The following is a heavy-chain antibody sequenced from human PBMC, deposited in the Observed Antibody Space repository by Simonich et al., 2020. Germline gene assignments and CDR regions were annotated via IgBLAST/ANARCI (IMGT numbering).Heavy chain of an antibody. CDR1: GFTFSSYW. CDR3: ACLGTGDAFDI. V-gene: IGHV3-7*01. J-gene: IGHJ3*02. Sequence: EVQLVESGGGLVQPGGSLRLSCAASGFTFSSYWMGWVRQAPGKGLEGGAKIKQDGSEKYYGDSGKGRFTISRDNAKNSLYLQMNSLRAEDTAVYYCACLGTGDAFDIWGQGTMVTVSS. CDR2: IKQDGSEK. D-gene: IGHD3-9*01.